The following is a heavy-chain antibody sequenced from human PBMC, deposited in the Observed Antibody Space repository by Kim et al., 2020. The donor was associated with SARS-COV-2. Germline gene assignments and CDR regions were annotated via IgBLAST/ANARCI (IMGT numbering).Heavy chain of an antibody. CDR2: ISYDGSNK. CDR1: GFTFSSYG. Sequence: GGSLRLSCAASGFTFSSYGMHWVRQAPGKGLEWVAVISYDGSNKYYADSVKGRFTISRDNSKNTLYLQMNSLRAEDTAVYYCAKDGYGSGSQNPPYWFDPWGQGTLVTVSS. J-gene: IGHJ5*02. CDR3: AKDGYGSGSQNPPYWFDP. D-gene: IGHD3-10*01. V-gene: IGHV3-30*18.